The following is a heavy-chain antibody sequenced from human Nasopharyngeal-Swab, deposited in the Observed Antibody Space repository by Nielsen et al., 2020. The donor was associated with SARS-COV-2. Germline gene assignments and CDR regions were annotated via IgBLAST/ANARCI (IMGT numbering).Heavy chain of an antibody. V-gene: IGHV1-69*06. J-gene: IGHJ3*02. CDR3: ARRRAMVPQDAYDI. D-gene: IGHD4/OR15-4a*01. Sequence: WVRQAPGQGLEWMGGIIPIFGTANYAQKFQGRVTITVDKSTSTAYMELSSLRSEDTAVYYCARRRAMVPQDAYDIWGQGTMVTVSS. CDR2: IIPIFGTA.